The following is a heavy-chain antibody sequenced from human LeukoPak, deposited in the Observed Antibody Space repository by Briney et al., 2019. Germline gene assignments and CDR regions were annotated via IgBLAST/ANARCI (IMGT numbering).Heavy chain of an antibody. CDR1: GFTFSSYA. V-gene: IGHV3-30*04. Sequence: GRSLRLSCAASGFTFSSYAMHWVRQAPGKGLEWVAVISYDGSNKYYADSVKGRFTISRDNSKNTLYLQMNSLRAEDTAVCYCARGYYGSGSWFDYWGQGTLVTVSS. D-gene: IGHD3-10*01. CDR3: ARGYYGSGSWFDY. CDR2: ISYDGSNK. J-gene: IGHJ4*02.